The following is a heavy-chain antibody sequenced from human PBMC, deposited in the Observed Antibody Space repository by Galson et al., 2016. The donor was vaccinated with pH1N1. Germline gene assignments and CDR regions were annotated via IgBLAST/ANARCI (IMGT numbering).Heavy chain of an antibody. V-gene: IGHV3-9*01. CDR1: GFTFDDYA. D-gene: IGHD1-26*01. Sequence: SLRLSCAASGFTFDDYAMHRVRQAPGKGLEWVSGISWNSGSIGYADSVKGRFTISRDNAKNSLYLQMNSLRAEDTALYYCAKVDDYYLGYFDYWGQGTLVTVSS. CDR3: AKVDDYYLGYFDY. J-gene: IGHJ4*02. CDR2: ISWNSGSI.